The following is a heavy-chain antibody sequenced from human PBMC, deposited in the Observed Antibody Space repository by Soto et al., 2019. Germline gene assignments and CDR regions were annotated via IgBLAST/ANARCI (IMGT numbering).Heavy chain of an antibody. CDR3: ARSPGDVWSGYNDYYFDY. Sequence: PSETLSLTCTVSGASITTYYWNWIRQPPGRGLEWIGYIYYSGSINYNPSLESRVTTSLDTSKNQFSLNLTSVTAADTAVYYCARSPGDVWSGYNDYYFDYWGRGTLVTVSS. J-gene: IGHJ4*02. D-gene: IGHD3-3*01. CDR2: IYYSGSI. V-gene: IGHV4-59*01. CDR1: GASITTYY.